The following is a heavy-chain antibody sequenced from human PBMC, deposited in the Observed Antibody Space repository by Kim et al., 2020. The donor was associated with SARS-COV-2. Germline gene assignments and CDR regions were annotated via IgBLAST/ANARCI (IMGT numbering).Heavy chain of an antibody. CDR2: IKSKTDGGTT. CDR1: GFTFSNAW. D-gene: IGHD2-2*01. CDR3: TPVVPAAIYYYGMDV. Sequence: EVQLVESGGGLVKPGGSLRLSCAASGFTFSNAWMSWVRQAPGKGLEWVGRIKSKTDGGTTDYAAPVKGRFTISRDDSKNTLYLQMNSLKTEDTAVYYCTPVVPAAIYYYGMDVWGQGTTVTVSS. V-gene: IGHV3-15*01. J-gene: IGHJ6*02.